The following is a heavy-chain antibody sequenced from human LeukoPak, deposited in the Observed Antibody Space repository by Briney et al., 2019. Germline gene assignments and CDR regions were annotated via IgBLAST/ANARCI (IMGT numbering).Heavy chain of an antibody. CDR1: GFTFSSYS. D-gene: IGHD1-1*01. J-gene: IGHJ4*02. V-gene: IGHV3-21*01. CDR2: ITFSSTYI. CDR3: ARDSTTFDF. Sequence: GRSLRLSCAASGFTFSSYSMNWVRQAPGKGLEWVSSITFSSTYIYYADSVKGRFTISRDNAKNSLYLQMNSLRAEDTAVYYCARDSTTFDFWGQGTLVTVSS.